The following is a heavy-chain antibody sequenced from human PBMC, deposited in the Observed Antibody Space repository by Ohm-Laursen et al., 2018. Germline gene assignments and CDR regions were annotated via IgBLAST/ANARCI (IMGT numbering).Heavy chain of an antibody. Sequence: SLRLSCAASGFTFDDYAMHWVRQAPGKGLEWVSGISWNSGSIGYADSVKGRFTISRDNAKNSLYLQMNSLRAEDTAVYYCARLYGDYLSYWGQGTLVTVSS. CDR1: GFTFDDYA. V-gene: IGHV3-9*01. J-gene: IGHJ4*02. D-gene: IGHD4-17*01. CDR3: ARLYGDYLSY. CDR2: ISWNSGSI.